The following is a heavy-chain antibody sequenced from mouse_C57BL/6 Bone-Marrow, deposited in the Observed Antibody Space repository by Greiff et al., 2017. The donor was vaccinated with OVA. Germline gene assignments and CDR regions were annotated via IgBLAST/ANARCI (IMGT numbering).Heavy chain of an antibody. Sequence: QVQLQQPGAELVKPGASVKLSCKASGYTFTSYWMQWVKQRPGQGLEWIGEIDPSDSYTNYNQKFKGKATLTVATSSSTAYMQLSSLTSEDSAVYYCASAVFAYWGQGTLVTVSA. J-gene: IGHJ3*01. CDR2: IDPSDSYT. CDR3: ASAVFAY. V-gene: IGHV1-50*01. CDR1: GYTFTSYW.